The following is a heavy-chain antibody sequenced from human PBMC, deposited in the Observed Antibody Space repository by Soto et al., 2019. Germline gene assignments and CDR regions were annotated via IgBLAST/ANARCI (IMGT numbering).Heavy chain of an antibody. J-gene: IGHJ5*02. V-gene: IGHV1-69*08. Sequence: QVQLVQSGAEVKKPGSSVKVSCKASGGTFSSYTISWVRQAPGQGLEWMGRIIPILGIANYAQKFQGRVTITADKSTSTAYMELSSLRSEDTAVYYCARDQGYYYVWGSYLPWGQGTLVTVSS. CDR3: ARDQGYYYVWGSYLP. CDR2: IIPILGIA. CDR1: GGTFSSYT. D-gene: IGHD3-16*02.